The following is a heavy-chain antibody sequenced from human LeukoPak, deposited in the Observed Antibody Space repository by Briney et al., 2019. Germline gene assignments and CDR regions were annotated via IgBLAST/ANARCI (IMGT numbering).Heavy chain of an antibody. CDR2: ISSSSSYI. CDR3: ARDGYSYGSYYMDV. J-gene: IGHJ6*03. D-gene: IGHD5-18*01. CDR1: GFTFSSYS. Sequence: GGSLRLSCAASGFTFSSYSINWVRQAPGKGLEWVSSISSSSSYIYYADSVKGRFTISRDNAKNSLYLQMNSLRAEDTAVYYCARDGYSYGSYYMDVWGKGTTVTVSS. V-gene: IGHV3-21*04.